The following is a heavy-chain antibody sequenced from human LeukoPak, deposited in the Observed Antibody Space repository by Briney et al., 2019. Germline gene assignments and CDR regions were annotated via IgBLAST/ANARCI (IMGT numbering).Heavy chain of an antibody. Sequence: SETLSLTCTVSGGSISSYYWSWIRQPPGKGLEWMGYIYYSGSTNYNPSLKSRVTISVDTSKNQFSLKLSSVTAADTAVYYCARGLPYYYGSGRLNCSWFDPWGQGTLVTVSS. CDR3: ARGLPYYYGSGRLNCSWFDP. D-gene: IGHD3-10*01. V-gene: IGHV4-59*01. CDR1: GGSISSYY. CDR2: IYYSGST. J-gene: IGHJ5*02.